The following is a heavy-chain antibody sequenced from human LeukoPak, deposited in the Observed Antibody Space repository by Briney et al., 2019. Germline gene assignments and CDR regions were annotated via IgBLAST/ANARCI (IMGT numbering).Heavy chain of an antibody. CDR1: GFTVSTNY. D-gene: IGHD3-16*01. Sequence: GGSLRLSCAASGFTVSTNYMSWVRQAPGKGLEWVSIIYDSGTTHYADSVKGRFTISRDNLRNTLYLQMNSLRAEDTAVYYCASHWGGYWGQGTLVTVSS. V-gene: IGHV3-53*01. CDR3: ASHWGGY. J-gene: IGHJ4*02. CDR2: IYDSGTT.